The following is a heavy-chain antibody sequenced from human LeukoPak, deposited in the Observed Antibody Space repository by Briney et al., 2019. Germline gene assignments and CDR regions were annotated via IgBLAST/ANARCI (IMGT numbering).Heavy chain of an antibody. CDR3: ARGGRVPAAQLFDY. D-gene: IGHD2-2*01. J-gene: IGHJ4*02. CDR2: INPNSGGT. CDR1: GYTLTDYY. V-gene: IGHV1-2*06. Sequence: ASVKVSCKASGYTLTDYYMHWVRQAPGQGLEWMGRINPNSGGTNYAQKFQGRVTMTRDTSISTAYMELSRLRSDDTAVYYCARGGRVPAAQLFDYWGQGTLVTVSS.